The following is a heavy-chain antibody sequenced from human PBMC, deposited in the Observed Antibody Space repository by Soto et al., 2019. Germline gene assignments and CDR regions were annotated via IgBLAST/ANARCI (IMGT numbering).Heavy chain of an antibody. J-gene: IGHJ5*02. Sequence: QVQLVQSGAEVTKPGASVKVSCKASGYTFTGYYIHWVRQAPGQGLEWMGWINPNSGGTNYAPKFQGRVTMTRDTSINTAYMELSRLRSDDTAVYYCARVVIRTIGYYDSNGRFDPWGQGTLVTVSS. CDR2: INPNSGGT. V-gene: IGHV1-2*02. D-gene: IGHD3-22*01. CDR1: GYTFTGYY. CDR3: ARVVIRTIGYYDSNGRFDP.